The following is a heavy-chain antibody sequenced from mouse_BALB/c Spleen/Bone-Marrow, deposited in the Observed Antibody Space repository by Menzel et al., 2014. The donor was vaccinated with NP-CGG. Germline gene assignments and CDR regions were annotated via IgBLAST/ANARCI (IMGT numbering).Heavy chain of an antibody. J-gene: IGHJ4*01. Sequence: EVQGVESGGGLVKPGGSLKLSCAASGFAFTIYDMSWVRQTPEKRLEWVAYISNGGGNTYYPDTVKGRFTISRDNAKNTLYLQMSSLKSEDTAMYYCARQGYYGSSSYAMDYGGQGTSVTVSS. D-gene: IGHD1-1*01. CDR1: GFAFTIYD. CDR2: ISNGGGNT. V-gene: IGHV5-12-1*01. CDR3: ARQGYYGSSSYAMDY.